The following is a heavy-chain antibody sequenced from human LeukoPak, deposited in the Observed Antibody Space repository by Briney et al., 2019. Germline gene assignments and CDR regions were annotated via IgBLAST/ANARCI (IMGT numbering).Heavy chain of an antibody. CDR1: GGSVSSGSYY. V-gene: IGHV4-39*07. Sequence: SETLSLTCTVSGGSVSSGSYYWSWIRQPPGKGLEWIGEINHSGSTNYNPSLKSRVTISVDTSKNQFSLKLSSVTAADTAVYYCARGIAAWGRAVLYWGQGTLVTVSS. CDR3: ARGIAAWGRAVLY. J-gene: IGHJ4*02. CDR2: INHSGST. D-gene: IGHD6-6*01.